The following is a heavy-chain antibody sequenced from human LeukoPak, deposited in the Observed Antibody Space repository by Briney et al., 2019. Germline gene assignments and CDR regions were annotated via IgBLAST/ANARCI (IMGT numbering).Heavy chain of an antibody. V-gene: IGHV3-7*01. Sequence: GGSLRLSXASSGFTFSSYWMSWVRQAPGKGLEWGANIKQDGSEKHYVESVKGRFTNSRDNAKNSLYLQMNSLRAEDTAVYYCATSQTTSGRYGNAFDIWGQGTVVTVST. D-gene: IGHD6-19*01. CDR1: GFTFSSYW. CDR3: ATSQTTSGRYGNAFDI. J-gene: IGHJ3*02. CDR2: IKQDGSEK.